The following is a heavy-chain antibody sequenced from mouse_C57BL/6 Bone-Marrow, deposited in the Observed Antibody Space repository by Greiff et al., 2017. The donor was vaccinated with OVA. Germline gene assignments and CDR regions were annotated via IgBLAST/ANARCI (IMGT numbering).Heavy chain of an antibody. Sequence: EVQRVESGGGLVQPGGSMKLSCAASGFTFSDAWMDWVRQSPEKGLEWVAEIRNKANNHATYYAESVKGRFTISRDDSKSSVYLQMNSLRAEDTGIYYGTKIYYGSSPYFDYWGKGTTLTVSS. D-gene: IGHD1-1*01. CDR2: IRNKANNHAT. CDR1: GFTFSDAW. J-gene: IGHJ2*01. CDR3: TKIYYGSSPYFDY. V-gene: IGHV6-6*01.